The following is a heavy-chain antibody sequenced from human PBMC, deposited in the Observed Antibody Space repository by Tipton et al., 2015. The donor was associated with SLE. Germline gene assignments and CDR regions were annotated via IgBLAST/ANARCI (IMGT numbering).Heavy chain of an antibody. J-gene: IGHJ6*03. Sequence: SLRLSCAASGFTVDDYAMHWVRQAPGKGLEWVSGISWNSGSIGYADSVKGRFTISRDNAKNSLYLQMNSLRAEDTALYYCAKVGGRPYYYYMDVWGKGTTVTVSS. D-gene: IGHD3-10*01. CDR3: AKVGGRPYYYYMDV. V-gene: IGHV3-9*01. CDR1: GFTVDDYA. CDR2: ISWNSGSI.